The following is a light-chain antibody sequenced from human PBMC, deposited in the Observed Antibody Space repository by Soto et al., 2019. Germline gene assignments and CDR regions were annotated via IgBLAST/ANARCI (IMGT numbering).Light chain of an antibody. V-gene: IGLV1-47*01. CDR3: PAWDDSLSGRV. J-gene: IGLJ3*02. CDR1: SSNIGSNY. Sequence: QSVLTQPPSASGTPGQRVTISCSGSSSNIGSNYVYWYRQLPGTAPNVLIYRNDERPSGVPDRFSGSKSGSSASLAISGLRSEDEADYYCPAWDDSLSGRVFGRGTKLTVL. CDR2: RND.